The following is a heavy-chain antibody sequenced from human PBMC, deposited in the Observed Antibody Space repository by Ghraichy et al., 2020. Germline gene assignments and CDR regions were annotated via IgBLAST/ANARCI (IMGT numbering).Heavy chain of an antibody. D-gene: IGHD3-10*01. CDR3: AKVMVRGAITDY. Sequence: GESLNISCAASGFTFSDFAMHWVRQAPGKGLEWVAFISYDAGNKYYADSMKGRFTISRDNSKSTLFLQMNSLRADDTAVYYCAKVMVRGAITDYWGQGTPVTVSS. CDR1: GFTFSDFA. CDR2: ISYDAGNK. J-gene: IGHJ4*02. V-gene: IGHV3-30*18.